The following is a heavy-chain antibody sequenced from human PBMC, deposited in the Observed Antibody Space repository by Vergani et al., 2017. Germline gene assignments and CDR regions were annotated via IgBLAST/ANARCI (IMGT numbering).Heavy chain of an antibody. CDR2: INPNSGGT. Sequence: QVQLVQSGAEVKKPGASVKVSCKASGYTFTGYYMHWVRQAPGQGLEWMGWINPNSGGTNYAQKFQGRVTMTRDTSISTAYMELSRLRSDDTAVYYCAREVRARDVAAAAQTAYYYYGMDVWGQGTTVTVSS. J-gene: IGHJ6*02. CDR1: GYTFTGYY. CDR3: AREVRARDVAAAAQTAYYYYGMDV. V-gene: IGHV1-2*02. D-gene: IGHD6-13*01.